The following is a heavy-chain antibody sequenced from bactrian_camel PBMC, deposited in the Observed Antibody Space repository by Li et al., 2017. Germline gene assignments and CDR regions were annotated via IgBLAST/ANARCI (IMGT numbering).Heavy chain of an antibody. D-gene: IGHD3*01. Sequence: HVQLVESGGGSVQTGESLRLSCAVSGSSYDNICIGYWRQNPRHEREGVAAIFTGDGRTHYSTTARGRFTISKDNAKNTLYLQMNSLKPEDTAMYYCAADLIECSGPMDYWGKGTQVTVS. J-gene: IGHJ7*01. V-gene: IGHV3S54*01. CDR2: IFTGDGRT. CDR1: GSSYDNIC.